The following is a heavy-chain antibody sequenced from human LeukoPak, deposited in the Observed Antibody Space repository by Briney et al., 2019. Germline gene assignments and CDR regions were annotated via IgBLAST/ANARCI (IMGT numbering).Heavy chain of an antibody. CDR3: AKSLYYYDSSGYFDY. V-gene: IGHV3-30*02. CDR1: GFSFPYG. D-gene: IGHD3-22*01. CDR2: IRYDGSNK. Sequence: GGSLRLSCEASGFSFPYGMHWVRQAPGKGLEWVAFIRYDGSNKYYADSVKGRFTISRDNSKNTLYLQMNSLRAEDTAVYYCAKSLYYYDSSGYFDYWGQGTLVTVSS. J-gene: IGHJ4*02.